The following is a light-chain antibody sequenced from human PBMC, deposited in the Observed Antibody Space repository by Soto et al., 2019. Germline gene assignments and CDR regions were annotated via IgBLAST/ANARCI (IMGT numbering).Light chain of an antibody. CDR1: QSISSW. CDR2: DAS. Sequence: DIQMTQSPSTLSASVGDRVTITCRASQSISSWLAWYQQKPGKAPKLLIYDASSLESGVPSRFSGSGSGTVFTLTISSLQPDDFATYYCQQYNSYSWTFGQGTKVDI. J-gene: IGKJ1*01. V-gene: IGKV1-5*01. CDR3: QQYNSYSWT.